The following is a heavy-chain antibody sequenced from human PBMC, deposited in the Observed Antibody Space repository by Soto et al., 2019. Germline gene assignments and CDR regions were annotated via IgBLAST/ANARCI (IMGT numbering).Heavy chain of an antibody. CDR1: GYTFTSYG. D-gene: IGHD6-19*01. CDR2: ISAYNGNT. V-gene: IGHV1-18*01. J-gene: IGHJ3*02. Sequence: ASVKVSCKASGYTFTSYGISWVRQAPGQGLEWMGWISAYNGNTNYAQKLQGRVTMTTDTSTSTAYMELRSLRSDDTAVYYCARSGAGDSSGWYGDPFDIWGQGTMVTVSS. CDR3: ARSGAGDSSGWYGDPFDI.